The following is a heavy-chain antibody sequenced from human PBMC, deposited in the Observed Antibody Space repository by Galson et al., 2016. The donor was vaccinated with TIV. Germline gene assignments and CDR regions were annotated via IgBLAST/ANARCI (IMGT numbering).Heavy chain of an antibody. CDR1: GFTVSNNY. V-gene: IGHV3-30*18. Sequence: SLRLSCAASGFTVSNNYMSWVRQAPGKGLEWVAVISYDGNNKFFGASVKGRFTISRDNSKNMLYLQLNSLRPEDTALYYCAKYRGAKGCTTTNCYVMDVWGQGTAVTVTS. CDR3: AKYRGAKGCTTTNCYVMDV. D-gene: IGHD1-26*01. CDR2: ISYDGNNK. J-gene: IGHJ6*02.